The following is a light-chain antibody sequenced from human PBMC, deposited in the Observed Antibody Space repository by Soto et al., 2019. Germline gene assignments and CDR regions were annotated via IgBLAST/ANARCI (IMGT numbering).Light chain of an antibody. J-gene: IGKJ5*01. Sequence: ETVLTQSPAILSLSPGERATLFCRASQSISRYLAWYQQKPGQAPRLLIYDASNRATGTPARCSGSGSGTDFTLTISSLEPEDFAVYYCQQRSNWPPITFGQGTRLEIK. CDR1: QSISRY. V-gene: IGKV3-11*01. CDR2: DAS. CDR3: QQRSNWPPIT.